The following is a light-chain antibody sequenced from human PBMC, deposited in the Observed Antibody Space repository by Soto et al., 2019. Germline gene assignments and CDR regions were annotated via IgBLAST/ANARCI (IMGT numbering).Light chain of an antibody. CDR2: DAS. V-gene: IGKV3-11*01. CDR1: QSVGDY. Sequence: EIVLTQSPATLSLSPGERATLSCGASQSVGDYLGWYQQKPGQAPRLLIYDASQRATGVPARFSASGSGTDFTLTISSLEPEDFAIYYCQQREDWPRAFGGGTKVDI. J-gene: IGKJ4*01. CDR3: QQREDWPRA.